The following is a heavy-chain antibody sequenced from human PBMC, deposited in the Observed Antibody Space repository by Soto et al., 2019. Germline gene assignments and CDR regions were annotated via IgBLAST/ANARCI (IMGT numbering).Heavy chain of an antibody. CDR3: ARGITAVSGCAFDV. J-gene: IGHJ3*01. CDR2: IYRSGGS. Sequence: QLQLQESGSGLVKPSQTLSLTCTVSGDSISSGVYSWTWIRQSPGKGLEWIGYIYRSGGSYYNPSLKSRVTXXLXRLXNQFSLRLAYLTAADTAVYYCARGITAVSGCAFDVWGQGTMVTVSS. CDR1: GDSISSGVYS. D-gene: IGHD1-20*01. V-gene: IGHV4-30-2*06.